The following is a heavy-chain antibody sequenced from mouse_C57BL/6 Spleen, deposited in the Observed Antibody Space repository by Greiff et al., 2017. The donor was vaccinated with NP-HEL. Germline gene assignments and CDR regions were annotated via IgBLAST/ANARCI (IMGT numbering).Heavy chain of an antibody. D-gene: IGHD1-1*01. CDR2: ISYDGSN. CDR1: GYSITSGYY. Sequence: EVQLVESGPGLVKPSQSLSLTCSVTGYSITSGYYWNWIRQFPGNKLEWMGYISYDGSNNYNPSLKNRISITRDPSKNQFFLKLNSVTTEDTATYYCARGRAGYYGSSAYFDVWGTGTTVTVSS. CDR3: ARGRAGYYGSSAYFDV. J-gene: IGHJ1*03. V-gene: IGHV3-6*01.